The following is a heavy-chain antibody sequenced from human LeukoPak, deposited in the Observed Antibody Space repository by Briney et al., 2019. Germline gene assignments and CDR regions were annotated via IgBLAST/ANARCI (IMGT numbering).Heavy chain of an antibody. D-gene: IGHD1-26*01. CDR3: ARLVGSRAWFDP. V-gene: IGHV3-48*04. CDR1: GFTFSSYG. CDR2: ISSSGSTI. Sequence: PGGTLRLSCAASGFTFSSYGMSWVRQAPGKGLEWVSYISSSGSTIYYADSVKGRFTISRDNAKNSLYLQMNSLRAEDTAVYYCARLVGSRAWFDPWGQGTLVTVSS. J-gene: IGHJ5*02.